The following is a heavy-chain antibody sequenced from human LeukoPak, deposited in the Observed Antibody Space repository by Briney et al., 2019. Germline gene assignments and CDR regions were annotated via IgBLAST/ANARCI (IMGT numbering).Heavy chain of an antibody. CDR3: ARGLDYSTGFDY. Sequence: GGSLRLSCATSGFTFSSSTFGSYTMNWVRQAPGKGLEWVSSISSTGTYIYYTDSVKGRFTISRDIANSLLYLQMNSLRADDTAVYYCARGLDYSTGFDYWGQGALVTVSS. CDR1: GFTFSSSTFGSYT. CDR2: ISSTGTYI. D-gene: IGHD4-11*01. J-gene: IGHJ4*02. V-gene: IGHV3-21*01.